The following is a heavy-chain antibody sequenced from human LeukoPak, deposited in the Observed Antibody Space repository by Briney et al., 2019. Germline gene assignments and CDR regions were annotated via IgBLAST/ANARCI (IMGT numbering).Heavy chain of an antibody. CDR2: ISKSSSYM. CDR1: GFTFSSYS. V-gene: IGHV3-21*01. Sequence: PGGSLRLSCAASGFTFSSYSMNWVRQAPGKGLEWVSSISKSSSYMYYADSVKGRFTISRDNAKNSLYLQMNSLRAEDTAVYYCARDCGFIAARRTGAFDIWGQGTMVTVSS. CDR3: ARDCGFIAARRTGAFDI. D-gene: IGHD6-6*01. J-gene: IGHJ3*02.